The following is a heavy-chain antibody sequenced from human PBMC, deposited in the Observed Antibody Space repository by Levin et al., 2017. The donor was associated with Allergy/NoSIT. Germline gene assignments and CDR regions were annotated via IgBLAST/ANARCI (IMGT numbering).Heavy chain of an antibody. J-gene: IGHJ4*02. Sequence: PGGSLRLSCTGSGFTFGDYAMSWVRQAPGKGLEWVGFIRNKAHGGTTEYAASVKGRLTISRDDSKSIAYLQMNSLTTEDTAVYFCARGGPPNYDYNWGSYRDGYSDYWGQGTLVTVSS. CDR3: ARGGPPNYDYNWGSYRDGYSDY. V-gene: IGHV3-49*04. CDR1: GFTFGDYA. D-gene: IGHD3-16*02. CDR2: IRNKAHGGTT.